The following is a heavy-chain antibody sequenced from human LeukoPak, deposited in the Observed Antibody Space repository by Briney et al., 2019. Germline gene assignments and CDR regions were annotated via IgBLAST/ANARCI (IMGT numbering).Heavy chain of an antibody. V-gene: IGHV3-23*01. CDR2: ISGSGGST. CDR3: AKARGLHDSSGYYYDFDY. J-gene: IGHJ4*02. CDR1: GFTFSSYA. D-gene: IGHD3-22*01. Sequence: GGSLRLSCAASGFTFSSYAMSWVRQAPGKGLEWVSAISGSGGSTYYADSVKGRFTISRDNSKNTLYLQMNSLRAEDTAVYYCAKARGLHDSSGYYYDFDYWGQGTLVTVSS.